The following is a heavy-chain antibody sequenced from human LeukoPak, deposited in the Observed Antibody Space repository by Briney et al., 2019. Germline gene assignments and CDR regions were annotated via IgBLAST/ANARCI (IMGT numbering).Heavy chain of an antibody. V-gene: IGHV4-4*02. CDR1: GVSISSNLW. CDR3: ARGGDRSFDY. J-gene: IGHJ4*02. Sequence: SETLSLTSAVSGVSISSNLWWTWVRQPPGKGLEWIAEINDSGSINYNPSLKSRVTISVDKAKNQFSLNLNSVTAADTAVYYCARGGDRSFDYWGQGTLVTVSS. CDR2: INDSGSI. D-gene: IGHD3-10*01.